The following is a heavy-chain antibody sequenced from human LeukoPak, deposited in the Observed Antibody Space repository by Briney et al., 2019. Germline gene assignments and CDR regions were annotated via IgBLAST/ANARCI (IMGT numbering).Heavy chain of an antibody. J-gene: IGHJ3*02. Sequence: GESLKISCKGSGYSFTSYWIGWVRQMPGKGLEWMGIIYPGDSDTRYSPSFQGQVTISADKSISTAYLQWSSLKASDTAMYYCARRLRVVPAAMYGDAFDIWGQGTMVTVSS. D-gene: IGHD2-2*01. CDR3: ARRLRVVPAAMYGDAFDI. CDR2: IYPGDSDT. CDR1: GYSFTSYW. V-gene: IGHV5-51*01.